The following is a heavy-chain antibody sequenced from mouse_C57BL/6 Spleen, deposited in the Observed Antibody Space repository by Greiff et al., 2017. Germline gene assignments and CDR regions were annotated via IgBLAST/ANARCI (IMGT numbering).Heavy chain of an antibody. J-gene: IGHJ2*01. Sequence: QVQLKQPGAELVRPGTSVKLSCKASGYTFTSYWMHWVKQRPGQGLEWIGVIDPSASYTNYNQKFKGKATLTVDTSSSTAYMQLSSLTSEDSAVYYCARLALYYFDYWGQGTTLTVSS. CDR1: GYTFTSYW. CDR2: IDPSASYT. D-gene: IGHD1-1*01. V-gene: IGHV1-59*01. CDR3: ARLALYYFDY.